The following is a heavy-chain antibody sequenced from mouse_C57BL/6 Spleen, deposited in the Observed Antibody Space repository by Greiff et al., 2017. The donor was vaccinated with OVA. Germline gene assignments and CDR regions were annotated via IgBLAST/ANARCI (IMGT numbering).Heavy chain of an antibody. CDR3: TRDPYNYAMDY. CDR1: GFTFSSYA. J-gene: IGHJ4*01. D-gene: IGHD2-12*01. V-gene: IGHV5-9-1*02. CDR2: ISSGGDYI. Sequence: EVQLQQSGEGLVKPGGSLKLSCAASGFTFSSYAMSWVRQTPEKRLEWVAYISSGGDYIYYADTVKGRFTISRDNARNTLYLQMSSLKSEDTAMYYCTRDPYNYAMDYWGQGTSVTVSS.